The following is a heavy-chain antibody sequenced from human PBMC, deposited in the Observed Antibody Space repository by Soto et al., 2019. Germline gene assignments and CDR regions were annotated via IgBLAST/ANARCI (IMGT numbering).Heavy chain of an antibody. CDR3: AKGAYYGSGSEDWFDP. V-gene: IGHV3-30*18. J-gene: IGHJ5*02. CDR2: ISYDGSNK. D-gene: IGHD3-10*01. Sequence: GGSLRLSCAASGFTFSSYGMHWVRQAPGKGLEWVAVISYDGSNKYYADSVKGRFTISRDNSKNTLYLQMNSLRAEDTAVYYCAKGAYYGSGSEDWFDPWGQGTLVTVSS. CDR1: GFTFSSYG.